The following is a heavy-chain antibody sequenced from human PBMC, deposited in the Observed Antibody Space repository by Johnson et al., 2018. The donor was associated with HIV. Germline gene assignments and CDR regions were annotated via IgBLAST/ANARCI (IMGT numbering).Heavy chain of an antibody. J-gene: IGHJ3*02. CDR3: AKESKWESRTPHDFDI. D-gene: IGHD1-26*01. CDR2: IRYDGSNK. CDR1: RFTFNTYG. Sequence: QVQLLESGGGVVQPGVSLRLSCTASRFTFNTYGMHWVRQAPGKGLEWVAFIRYDGSNKYYVDSVKGRFTISRDNSKNTLYLQMKSLRAEDTAVYYCAKESKWESRTPHDFDIWGQGTMVTVSS. V-gene: IGHV3-30*02.